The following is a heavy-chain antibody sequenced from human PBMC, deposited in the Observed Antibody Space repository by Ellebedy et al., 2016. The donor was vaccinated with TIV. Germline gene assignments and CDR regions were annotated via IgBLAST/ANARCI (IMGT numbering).Heavy chain of an antibody. CDR1: RFSFSSYW. D-gene: IGHD3-10*01. J-gene: IGHJ3*01. V-gene: IGHV3-7*01. CDR2: INQGGSVK. CDR3: ATDGSYGDYRSPAHAFVF. Sequence: GESLKISCAASRFSFSSYWMTWVRQAPGKGLEWVANINQGGSVKYYVDSVRGRFTISRDNAKNSLFLQMNSLRAGDTAVYYCATDGSYGDYRSPAHAFVFWGQGTMVSVAS.